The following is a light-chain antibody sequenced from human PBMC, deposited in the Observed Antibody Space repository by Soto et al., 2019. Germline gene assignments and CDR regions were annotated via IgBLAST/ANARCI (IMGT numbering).Light chain of an antibody. Sequence: IQMTQSPSSLSASVADRVTITCRASQSISSYLNWYQQKPGQAPKLLIYAASSLQSGVPSRFSGSGSGTEFTLTTSSLQPDDFAVYYCQQRSNSPITFGQGTRLEIK. J-gene: IGKJ5*01. CDR3: QQRSNSPIT. CDR1: QSISSY. V-gene: IGKV1-39*01. CDR2: AAS.